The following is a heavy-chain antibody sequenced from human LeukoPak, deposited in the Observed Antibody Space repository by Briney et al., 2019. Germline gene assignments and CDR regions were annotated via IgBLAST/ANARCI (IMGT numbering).Heavy chain of an antibody. J-gene: IGHJ4*02. CDR1: GFTFSSYS. Sequence: GGSLRLSCAASGFTFSSYSMNWVRQAPGKGLGWVSSISSSSSYIYYADSVKGRFTISRDNSKNTLYLQMNSLRAEDTAVYYCARDPLRYYYDSSGYFFDYWGQGTLVTVSS. CDR2: ISSSSSYI. CDR3: ARDPLRYYYDSSGYFFDY. V-gene: IGHV3-21*01. D-gene: IGHD3-22*01.